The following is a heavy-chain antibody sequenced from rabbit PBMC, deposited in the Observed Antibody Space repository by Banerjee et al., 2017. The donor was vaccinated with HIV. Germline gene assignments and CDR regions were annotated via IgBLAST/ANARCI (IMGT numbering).Heavy chain of an antibody. CDR3: ARRPAGVGSNFYFTL. D-gene: IGHD4-2*01. V-gene: IGHV1S45*01. Sequence: QEQLEESGGDLVKPGASLTLTCTASGIDFSGSYYMCWVRQAPGMGLEWIACTYAGSSGSTYYTSWAKGRFTISKTSSTTVTLQMTSLTAADTATYFCARRPAGVGSNFYFTLWGPGTLVTVS. CDR2: TYAGSSGST. J-gene: IGHJ4*01. CDR1: GIDFSGSYY.